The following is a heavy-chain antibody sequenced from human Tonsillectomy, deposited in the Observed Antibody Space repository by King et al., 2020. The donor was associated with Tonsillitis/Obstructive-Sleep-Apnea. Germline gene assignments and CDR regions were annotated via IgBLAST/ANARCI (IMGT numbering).Heavy chain of an antibody. Sequence: LQLQESGPGLVKPSETLSLTCTVSGSSVSSSDYYWGWIRQPPGKGLEWIGTIYYGGTTYYNPPLKSRVTISVAPSKNQFSLNLNSVTAADTAVYYCARHSRDSSWGDYFYYMDVWGKGTTVTVSS. D-gene: IGHD6-6*01. CDR1: GSSVSSSDYY. V-gene: IGHV4-39*01. CDR2: IYYGGTT. CDR3: ARHSRDSSWGDYFYYMDV. J-gene: IGHJ6*03.